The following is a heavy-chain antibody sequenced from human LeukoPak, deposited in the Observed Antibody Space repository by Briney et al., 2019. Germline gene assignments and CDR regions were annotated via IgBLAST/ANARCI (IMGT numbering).Heavy chain of an antibody. D-gene: IGHD6-13*01. Sequence: PGGSLRLSCAASGFNFSSHWMSWVRQAPGKGLEWVANIKQDGSEKYYVDSVKGRFTISRDNAKNSLYLQMNSLRAEDTAVYYCARIAAAGTSYYFDYWGQGTLVTVSS. J-gene: IGHJ4*02. CDR1: GFNFSSHW. CDR3: ARIAAAGTSYYFDY. V-gene: IGHV3-7*01. CDR2: IKQDGSEK.